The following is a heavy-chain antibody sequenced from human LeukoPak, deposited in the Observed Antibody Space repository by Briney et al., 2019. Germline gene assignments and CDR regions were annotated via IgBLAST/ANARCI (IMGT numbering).Heavy chain of an antibody. J-gene: IGHJ4*02. CDR1: GVSISGGIYY. Sequence: PSETLSLTCTVSGVSISGGIYYWTWIRQPPGKGLEWIGYIFHSGSTYYNPSLKSRVTISVDTSKNQFSLKLSSVTAADTAVYYCAREHGYNSDYWGQGTLVTVSS. CDR3: AREHGYNSDY. CDR2: IFHSGST. V-gene: IGHV4-30-2*01. D-gene: IGHD5-24*01.